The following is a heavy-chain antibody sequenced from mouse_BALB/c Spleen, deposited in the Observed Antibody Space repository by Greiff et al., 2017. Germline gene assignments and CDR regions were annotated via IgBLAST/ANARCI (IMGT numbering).Heavy chain of an antibody. CDR1: GYAFSSSW. Sequence: QVHVKQSGPELVKPGASVKISCKASGYAFSSSWMNWVKQRPGQGLEWIGRIYPGDGDTNYNGKVKGKATLTADKSSSTAYMQLSSLTSVASAVYFCASGIATMITKGWFAYWGQGTLVTVSA. V-gene: IGHV1-82*01. CDR3: ASGIATMITKGWFAY. D-gene: IGHD2-4*01. J-gene: IGHJ3*01. CDR2: IYPGDGDT.